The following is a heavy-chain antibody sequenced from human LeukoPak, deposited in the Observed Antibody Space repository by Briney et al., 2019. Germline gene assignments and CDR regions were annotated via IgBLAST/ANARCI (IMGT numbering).Heavy chain of an antibody. Sequence: SETLSLTCTVSGGSISSSSYYWGWIRQPPGKGLEWIGSIYYSGSTYYNSSLKSRVTISVDTSKNQFSLKLSSVTAADTAVYYCARHSGNYGSHSDYWGQGTLVTVSS. CDR3: ARHSGNYGSHSDY. D-gene: IGHD3-10*01. J-gene: IGHJ4*02. CDR2: IYYSGST. CDR1: GGSISSSSYY. V-gene: IGHV4-39*01.